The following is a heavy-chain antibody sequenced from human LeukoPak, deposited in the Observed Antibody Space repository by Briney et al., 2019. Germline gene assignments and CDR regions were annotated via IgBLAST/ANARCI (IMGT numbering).Heavy chain of an antibody. CDR2: INHSGST. D-gene: IGHD3-22*01. Sequence: SETLSLTCTVSVDSISSYYWSWIRQSTGEGLEWIVYINHSGSTKYNPSLKGRSTISVDMSRNQFSLKLSSATARGPAVYYCARALDYYDIRVWDYWGQGALVTVSS. J-gene: IGHJ4*02. V-gene: IGHV4-59*12. CDR1: VDSISSYY. CDR3: ARALDYYDIRVWDY.